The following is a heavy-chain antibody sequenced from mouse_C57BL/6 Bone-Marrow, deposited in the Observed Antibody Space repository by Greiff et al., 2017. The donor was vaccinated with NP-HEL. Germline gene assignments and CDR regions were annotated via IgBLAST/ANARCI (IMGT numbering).Heavy chain of an antibody. Sequence: QVQLQQPGAELVKPGASVKLSCKASGYTFTSYWMQWVKQRPGQGLEWIGEIDPSDSYTNYNQKFKGTATLTVDTSSSTAYMQLSSLTSEDSAVYYCASYGSSFFDYWGQGTTLTVSS. V-gene: IGHV1-50*01. CDR1: GYTFTSYW. D-gene: IGHD1-1*01. CDR3: ASYGSSFFDY. CDR2: IDPSDSYT. J-gene: IGHJ2*01.